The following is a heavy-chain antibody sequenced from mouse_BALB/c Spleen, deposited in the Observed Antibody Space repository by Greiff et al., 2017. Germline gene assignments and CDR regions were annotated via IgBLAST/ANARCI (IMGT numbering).Heavy chain of an antibody. J-gene: IGHJ4*01. CDR2: IWGDGST. Sequence: VKVVESGPGLVAPSQSLSITCTVSGFSLTGYGVNWVRQPPGKGLEWLGMIWGDGSTDYNSALKSRLSISKDNSKSQVFLKMNSLQTDDTARYYCARVPSSTMITTKAMDYWGQGTSVTVSS. D-gene: IGHD2-4*01. V-gene: IGHV2-6-7*01. CDR3: ARVPSSTMITTKAMDY. CDR1: GFSLTGYG.